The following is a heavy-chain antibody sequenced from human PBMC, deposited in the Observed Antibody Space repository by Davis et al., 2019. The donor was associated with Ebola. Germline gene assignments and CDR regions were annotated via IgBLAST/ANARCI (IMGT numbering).Heavy chain of an antibody. V-gene: IGHV1-8*01. CDR2: MNPHSGNT. Sequence: ASVKVSCKASGYTFTSYDINWVRQATGQGLEWMGWMNPHSGNTGYAQKFQGRLTVTRNTSISTTYMELSSLRSEDTAVYYCARQPYGSGDIFYYYAMDVWGQGTTVTVSS. J-gene: IGHJ6*02. CDR1: GYTFTSYD. D-gene: IGHD3-10*01. CDR3: ARQPYGSGDIFYYYAMDV.